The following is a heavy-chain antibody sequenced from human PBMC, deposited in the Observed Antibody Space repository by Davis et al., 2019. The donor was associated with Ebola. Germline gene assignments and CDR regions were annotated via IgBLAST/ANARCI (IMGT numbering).Heavy chain of an antibody. D-gene: IGHD3-22*01. J-gene: IGHJ3*02. CDR2: IKPITGGT. V-gene: IGHV1-46*01. CDR1: GYRFTSYY. Sequence: ASVKVSCKASGYRFTSYYMHWVRQAPGQGLEWMGIIKPITGGTSYAQNFQVRVNMTRDTFTSAVYMELSSLRSEDTAVYYCAREGGRYYDSSGYVFDIWGQGTMVKVAS. CDR3: AREGGRYYDSSGYVFDI.